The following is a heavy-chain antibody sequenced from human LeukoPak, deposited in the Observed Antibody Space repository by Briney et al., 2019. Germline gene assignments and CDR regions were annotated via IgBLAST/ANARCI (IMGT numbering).Heavy chain of an antibody. V-gene: IGHV1-18*01. D-gene: IGHD3-22*01. J-gene: IGHJ4*02. Sequence: ASVKVSCKASGYTFTSYGISWVRQAPGQGLEWMGWISAYNGNTNYAQKLQGRVTMTTDTSTSTAYMELRSLRSDDTAVYYCATGGYDSSGYQNLYYFDYWGQGTLVTVSS. CDR3: ATGGYDSSGYQNLYYFDY. CDR2: ISAYNGNT. CDR1: GYTFTSYG.